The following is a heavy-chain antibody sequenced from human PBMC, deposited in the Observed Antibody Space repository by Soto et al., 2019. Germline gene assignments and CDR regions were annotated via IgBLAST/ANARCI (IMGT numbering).Heavy chain of an antibody. CDR1: GFTFSSYA. D-gene: IGHD6-13*01. CDR3: ARQYSSSCYYFDY. CDR2: ISGSGGST. J-gene: IGHJ4*02. V-gene: IGHV3-23*01. Sequence: GGSLRLSCAASGFTFSSYAMSWVRQAPGKGLEWVSAISGSGGSTYYADSVKGQVTISADKSISTAYLQWSSLKASDTAMYYCARQYSSSCYYFDYWGQGTLVTVSS.